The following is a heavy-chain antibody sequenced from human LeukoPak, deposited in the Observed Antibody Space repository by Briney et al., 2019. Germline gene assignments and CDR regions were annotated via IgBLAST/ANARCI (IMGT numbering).Heavy chain of an antibody. CDR2: INPNSGGT. CDR1: GYTFTGYY. J-gene: IGHJ4*02. Sequence: ASVKVSCKASGYTFTGYYMHWVRQAPGQGLEWMGWINPNSGGTNYAQKFQGRVTMTRDTSISTAYMELSRLRSDDTAVYYCAISYYDFWSGYYDYWGQGTLVTVSS. V-gene: IGHV1-2*02. D-gene: IGHD3-3*01. CDR3: AISYYDFWSGYYDY.